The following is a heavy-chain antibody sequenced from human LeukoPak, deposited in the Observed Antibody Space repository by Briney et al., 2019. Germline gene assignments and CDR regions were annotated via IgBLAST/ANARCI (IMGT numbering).Heavy chain of an antibody. V-gene: IGHV3-21*04. Sequence: GGSLRLSCAASGFIFSSYDMNWVRQAPGKGLEWVSSITRSGDYTYYVDSVKGRFTISRDNAKNSLYLQMNSLRAEDTAVYYCARAGGEVVSHAFDIWGQGTMVTVSS. J-gene: IGHJ3*02. D-gene: IGHD2-15*01. CDR3: ARAGGEVVSHAFDI. CDR1: GFIFSSYD. CDR2: ITRSGDYT.